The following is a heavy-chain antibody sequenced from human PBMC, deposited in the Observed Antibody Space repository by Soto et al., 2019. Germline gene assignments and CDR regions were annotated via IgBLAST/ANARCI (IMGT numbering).Heavy chain of an antibody. Sequence: SETLSLTCTVSGGSISSGDFYWSWIRQPPGRGLGWIGYISYSGGTYYNTSLKSRVTISVDTSKNQFSLKLNSVTAADTAVYYCARGGPTGGSYKYNWFDPWGQGTLVTVSS. D-gene: IGHD2-15*01. CDR3: ARGGPTGGSYKYNWFDP. CDR2: ISYSGGT. J-gene: IGHJ5*02. V-gene: IGHV4-30-4*01. CDR1: GGSISSGDFY.